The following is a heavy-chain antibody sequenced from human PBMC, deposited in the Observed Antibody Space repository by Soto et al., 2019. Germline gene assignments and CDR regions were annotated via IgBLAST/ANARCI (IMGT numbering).Heavy chain of an antibody. D-gene: IGHD5-18*01. CDR2: IYYSGST. Sequence: SETLSLTCTVSGGSVSRGTNYWSWIRQPLGKGLEWIGYIYYSGSTNYSPSLKSRVTISVDTSKNQFSLKLSSVTAADTAVYYCAGGETAMVLGPVDYWGQGTLVTVSS. J-gene: IGHJ4*02. CDR1: GGSVSRGTNY. CDR3: AGGETAMVLGPVDY. V-gene: IGHV4-61*01.